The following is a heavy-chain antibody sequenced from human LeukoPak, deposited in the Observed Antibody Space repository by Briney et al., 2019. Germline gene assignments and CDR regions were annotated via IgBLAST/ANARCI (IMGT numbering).Heavy chain of an antibody. CDR2: INSDGTST. J-gene: IGHJ4*02. CDR1: GFTFSSYW. D-gene: IGHD4-23*01. V-gene: IGHV3-74*01. Sequence: GGSLRLSCAASGFTFSSYWMHWVRQAPGKGLMWVSRINSDGTSTSYADSVKGRFTISRDNAKNTLYLQMNSLRAEDTAVYYCARVGRWPYFDYWGQGTLVTVTS. CDR3: ARVGRWPYFDY.